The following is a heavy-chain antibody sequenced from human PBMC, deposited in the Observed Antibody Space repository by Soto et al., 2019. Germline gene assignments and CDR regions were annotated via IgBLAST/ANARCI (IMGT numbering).Heavy chain of an antibody. CDR2: IYYSGST. CDR3: ARDTSGFYGNLGFDP. D-gene: IGHD3-3*01. CDR1: GGSISSYY. J-gene: IGHJ5*02. Sequence: SETLSLTCTVSGGSISSYYWSWTRQPPGKGLEWIGYIYYSGSTNYNPSLKSRVTISVDTSKNQFSLKLSSVTAADTAVYYCARDTSGFYGNLGFDPWGQGTLVTVSS. V-gene: IGHV4-59*01.